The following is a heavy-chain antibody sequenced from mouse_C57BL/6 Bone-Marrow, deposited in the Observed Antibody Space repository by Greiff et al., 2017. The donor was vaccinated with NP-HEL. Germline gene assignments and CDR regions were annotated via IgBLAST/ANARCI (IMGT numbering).Heavy chain of an antibody. Sequence: VQLQQSGAELVRPGTSVKMSCKASGYTFTNYWIGWAKQRPGHGLEWIGDIYPGGGYTNYNEKFKGKATLTADKSSSTAYMQFSSLTSEDSAIYYCARSGNFYYYGSGDFDVWGTGTTVTVSS. V-gene: IGHV1-63*01. CDR2: IYPGGGYT. J-gene: IGHJ1*03. D-gene: IGHD1-1*01. CDR1: GYTFTNYW. CDR3: ARSGNFYYYGSGDFDV.